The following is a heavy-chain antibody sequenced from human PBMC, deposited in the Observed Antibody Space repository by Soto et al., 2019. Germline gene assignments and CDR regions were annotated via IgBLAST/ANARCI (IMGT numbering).Heavy chain of an antibody. Sequence: PGGSLRLSCAASGFTFSSYSMNWVRQAPGKGLEWVGRIKSKTDGGTTDYAAPVKGRFTISRDDSKNTLYLQMNSLKTEDTAVYYCTTDHKWAPSSSPIWGQGTMVTVSS. CDR2: IKSKTDGGTT. J-gene: IGHJ3*02. D-gene: IGHD6-6*01. CDR3: TTDHKWAPSSSPI. CDR1: GFTFSSYS. V-gene: IGHV3-15*07.